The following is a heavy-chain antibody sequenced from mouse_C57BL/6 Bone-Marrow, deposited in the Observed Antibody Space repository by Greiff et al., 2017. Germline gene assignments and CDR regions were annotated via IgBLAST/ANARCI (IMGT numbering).Heavy chain of an antibody. V-gene: IGHV1-59*01. CDR2: IDPSDSYT. J-gene: IGHJ2*01. D-gene: IGHD1-1*01. Sequence: QVQLQQPGAELVRPGTSVKLSCKASGYTFTSYWMHWVKQRPGQGLEWIGVIDPSDSYTNYNQKFKGKATLTVDTSSSTAYMQLSSLTSEGSAVYYCGRVLLRAGGYWGQGTTLTVSS. CDR3: GRVLLRAGGY. CDR1: GYTFTSYW.